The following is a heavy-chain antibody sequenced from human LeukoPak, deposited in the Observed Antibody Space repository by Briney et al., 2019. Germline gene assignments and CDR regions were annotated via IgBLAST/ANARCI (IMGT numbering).Heavy chain of an antibody. D-gene: IGHD1-26*01. CDR3: ARDWVAGSYLDY. Sequence: PGGSLRLSCAASGFTFSSYWMSWVRQAPGKALEWVANIKQDGSEKYYVDSVKGRFTISRDNAKNSLYPQMNSLRAEDTAVYYCARDWVAGSYLDYWGQGTLVTVSS. V-gene: IGHV3-7*01. J-gene: IGHJ4*02. CDR1: GFTFSSYW. CDR2: IKQDGSEK.